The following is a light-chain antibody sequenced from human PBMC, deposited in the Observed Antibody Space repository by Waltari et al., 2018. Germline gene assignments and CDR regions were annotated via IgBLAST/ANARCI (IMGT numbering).Light chain of an antibody. CDR1: ASNIGAGFD. V-gene: IGLV1-40*01. CDR2: GFP. J-gene: IGLJ3*02. Sequence: QSVLTQPPSVSGAPGQRVTISCTGSASNIGAGFDVHWYQQFPGTAPKLLIYGFPIRPCGGPGRFAGSQSGTSASLAITGLHAEDEADYYCQSYDFSMSALFGGGTKLTVL. CDR3: QSYDFSMSAL.